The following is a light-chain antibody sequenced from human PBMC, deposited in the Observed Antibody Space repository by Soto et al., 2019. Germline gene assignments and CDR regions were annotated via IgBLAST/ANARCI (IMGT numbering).Light chain of an antibody. V-gene: IGLV1-44*01. CDR2: TTN. J-gene: IGLJ2*01. Sequence: QSVLTQPPSASETPGQRVTISCSGSNSNVGSQTVNWYQQFPGKAPKLLIHTTNQRPSGVPDRFSGSKSGTSASLAISGLQAEDEAEYYCQSYDISLGGRVFGGGTKLTVL. CDR3: QSYDISLGGRV. CDR1: NSNVGSQT.